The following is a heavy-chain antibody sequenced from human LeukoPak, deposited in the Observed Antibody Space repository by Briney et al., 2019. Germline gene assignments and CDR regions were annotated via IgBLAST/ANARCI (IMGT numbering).Heavy chain of an antibody. V-gene: IGHV1-69*01. D-gene: IGHD1-26*01. CDR2: IIPIFGTA. J-gene: IGHJ6*02. CDR1: GGTFSSYA. Sequence: SVKVSCKAFGGTFSSYAISWVRQAPGQGLEWMGGIIPIFGTANYAQKFQGRVTITADESTSTAYMELSSLRSEDTAVYYCARVPGATGPYYYYGMDVWGQGTTVTVSS. CDR3: ARVPGATGPYYYYGMDV.